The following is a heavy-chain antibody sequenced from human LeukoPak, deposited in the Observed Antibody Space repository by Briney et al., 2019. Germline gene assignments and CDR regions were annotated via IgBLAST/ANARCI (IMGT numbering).Heavy chain of an antibody. D-gene: IGHD3-16*01. CDR2: INHSGST. CDR3: ARGYDYVWGTYYFDY. CDR1: GGSFSGYY. V-gene: IGHV4-34*01. J-gene: IGHJ4*02. Sequence: SETLSLTCAVYGGSFSGYYWSWIRQPPGKGLEWIGEINHSGSTNYNPSLKSRVTISVDTSKNQFSLKLSSVTAADTAVYYCARGYDYVWGTYYFDYWGQGTLVTVSS.